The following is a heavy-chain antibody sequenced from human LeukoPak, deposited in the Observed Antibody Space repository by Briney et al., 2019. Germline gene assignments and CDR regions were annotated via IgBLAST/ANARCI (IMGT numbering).Heavy chain of an antibody. CDR2: IYYSGNT. CDR1: GGSISSSY. CDR3: ARESYYDSSGYSHDAFDI. Sequence: PSETLSLTCTVSGGSISSSYWSWIRQPPRKGLEWIGYIYYSGNTNSNPSLKSRVTMSIDTSKNQFSLRLSSVTAADTAVYYCARESYYDSSGYSHDAFDIWGQGTMVTVSS. J-gene: IGHJ3*02. D-gene: IGHD3-22*01. V-gene: IGHV4-59*12.